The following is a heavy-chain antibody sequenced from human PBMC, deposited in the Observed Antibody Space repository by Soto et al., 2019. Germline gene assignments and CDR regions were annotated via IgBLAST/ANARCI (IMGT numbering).Heavy chain of an antibody. Sequence: QVPLVESGGGVVQPGRSLRLSCAASGFTFSSYGMHWVRQAPGKGLEWVAVISYDGSNKYYADSVKGRFTISRDNSXXAXYXXMNSLRAEDTAVYYCAKDDLFLWFGGFLPGGGMDVWGQGTTVTVSS. D-gene: IGHD3-10*01. CDR1: GFTFSSYG. CDR2: ISYDGSNK. V-gene: IGHV3-30*18. J-gene: IGHJ6*02. CDR3: AKDDLFLWFGGFLPGGGMDV.